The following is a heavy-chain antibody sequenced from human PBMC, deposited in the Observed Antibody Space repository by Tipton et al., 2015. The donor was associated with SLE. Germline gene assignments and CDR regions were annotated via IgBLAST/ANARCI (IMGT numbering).Heavy chain of an antibody. CDR3: ARRITYGSPFDH. D-gene: IGHD4-17*01. V-gene: IGHV4-34*01. Sequence: TLSLTCAVYGGSFSGYYWTWIRQSPEKGLEWIAEINRFGGTKYNPSLTSRVTISVDTSKNKFSLQLVFVTAADTAVYYCARRITYGSPFDHWGQGILVTISS. J-gene: IGHJ4*02. CDR2: INRFGGT. CDR1: GGSFSGYY.